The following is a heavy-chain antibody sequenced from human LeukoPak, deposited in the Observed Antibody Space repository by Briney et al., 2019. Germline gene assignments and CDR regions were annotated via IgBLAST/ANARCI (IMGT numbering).Heavy chain of an antibody. CDR1: GFTFSSYS. V-gene: IGHV3-21*01. Sequence: GGSLRLSCAASGFTFSSYSMNWVRQAPGKGLEWVSSISSSSSYIYYADSVKGRSTISRDNAKNSLYLQMNSLRAEDTTVYYCARGSAAGTPDYWGQGTLVTVSS. D-gene: IGHD6-13*01. CDR3: ARGSAAGTPDY. CDR2: ISSSSSYI. J-gene: IGHJ4*02.